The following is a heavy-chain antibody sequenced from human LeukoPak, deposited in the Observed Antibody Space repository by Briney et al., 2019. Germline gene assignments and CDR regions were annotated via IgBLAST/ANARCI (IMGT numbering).Heavy chain of an antibody. J-gene: IGHJ5*02. CDR2: INHSGGT. V-gene: IGHV4-34*01. D-gene: IGHD3-3*01. CDR1: GGSFSGFY. Sequence: SETLSLTCAVYGGSFSGFYWSWIRQPPGKGLEWIGDINHSGGTNYIPSLKSRVTISVDTSKNQFSLKLSSVTAADTAVYYCARHGDTSVSGEWFDPWGQGTLVTVSS. CDR3: ARHGDTSVSGEWFDP.